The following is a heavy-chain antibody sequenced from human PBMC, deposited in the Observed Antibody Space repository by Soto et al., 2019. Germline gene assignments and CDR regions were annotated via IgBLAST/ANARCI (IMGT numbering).Heavy chain of an antibody. CDR2: IYYSGST. Sequence: SETLSLTCTVSGGSISSGGYYWSWIRQHPGKGLEWIGYIYYSGSTYYNPSLKSRVTISVDTSKNQFSLKLSSVTAADTAVYYCARDQYYYDSSDPIKPSYGMDVWGQGTTVTVSS. CDR3: ARDQYYYDSSDPIKPSYGMDV. D-gene: IGHD3-22*01. V-gene: IGHV4-31*03. CDR1: GGSISSGGYY. J-gene: IGHJ6*02.